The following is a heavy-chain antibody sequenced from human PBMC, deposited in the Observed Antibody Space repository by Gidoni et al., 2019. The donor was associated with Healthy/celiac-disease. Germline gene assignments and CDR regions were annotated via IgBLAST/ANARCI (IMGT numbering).Heavy chain of an antibody. J-gene: IGHJ6*02. CDR1: GLPCRNAW. V-gene: IGHV3-15*01. D-gene: IGHD2-2*01. CDR2: IKSKTDCGTT. Sequence: EVQLVESGGGLVKPGGSLRLSCASSGLPCRNAWMSWVRQAHGTGLEWVGRIKSKTDCGTTDYAAPVKGRFTISRDDSKNTLYLQMNSLKTEDTAVYYCTTGIIATPLPHHIVVVPAALRRKFYYYYGMDVWGQGTTVTVSS. CDR3: TTGIIATPLPHHIVVVPAALRRKFYYYYGMDV.